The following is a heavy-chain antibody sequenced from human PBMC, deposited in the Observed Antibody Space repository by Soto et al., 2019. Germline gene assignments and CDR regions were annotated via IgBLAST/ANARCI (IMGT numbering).Heavy chain of an antibody. J-gene: IGHJ4*02. D-gene: IGHD6-13*01. Sequence: EVQLVESGGGLVQPGGSLRLSCAASGFTFSSYAMHWVRQAPGKGLEYVSTINNNGGSTYYAHSVQGRFTISRDNSKNTLYLQMGSLRAEDMAVYYCATTIAAAGGYYFNYWGQGTLVTVSS. CDR2: INNNGGST. CDR1: GFTFSSYA. V-gene: IGHV3-64*01. CDR3: ATTIAAAGGYYFNY.